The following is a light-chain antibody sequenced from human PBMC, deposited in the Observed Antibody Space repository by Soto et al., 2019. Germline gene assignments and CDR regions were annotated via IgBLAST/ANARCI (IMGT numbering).Light chain of an antibody. CDR1: QSINSW. V-gene: IGKV1-5*03. CDR2: EAS. CDR3: QQYSCYRT. Sequence: DIQMTQSPSTLSASVAVRVTITCRASQSINSWLAWYQQKPGKDPKLLIHEASSLESGVPSRFSGSGSGTEFTLTISSLQPDDFATYFCQQYSCYRTFGQGTRVEIK. J-gene: IGKJ1*01.